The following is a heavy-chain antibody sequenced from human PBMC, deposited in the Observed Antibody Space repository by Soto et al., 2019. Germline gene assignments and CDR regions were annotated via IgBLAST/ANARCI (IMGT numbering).Heavy chain of an antibody. V-gene: IGHV1-69*06. Sequence: SVKVSCKASGGTFSSYAISWVRQAPGQGLEWMGGIIPIFGTANYAQKFQGRVTITADTSTSTAYMELRSLRSDDTAVYYCATDMVGLWELPGYWGHGTLVTVSS. D-gene: IGHD1-26*01. CDR1: GGTFSSYA. CDR2: IIPIFGTA. J-gene: IGHJ4*01. CDR3: ATDMVGLWELPGY.